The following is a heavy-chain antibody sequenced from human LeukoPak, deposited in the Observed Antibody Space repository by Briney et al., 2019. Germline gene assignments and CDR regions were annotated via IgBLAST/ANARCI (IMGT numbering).Heavy chain of an antibody. V-gene: IGHV4-4*07. Sequence: SETLSLTCTVSGGSISSYYWSWIRQPAGKGLEWIGRIYTSGSTNYNPSLKSRVTMSVDTSKNQFSLKLSSVTAADTAVYYCARDLYYYGSGSLLGDAFDIWGQGTMVTVSS. CDR1: GGSISSYY. CDR2: IYTSGST. D-gene: IGHD3-10*01. CDR3: ARDLYYYGSGSLLGDAFDI. J-gene: IGHJ3*02.